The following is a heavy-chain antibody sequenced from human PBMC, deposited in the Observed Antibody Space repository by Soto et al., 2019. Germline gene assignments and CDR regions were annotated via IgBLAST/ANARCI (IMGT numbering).Heavy chain of an antibody. D-gene: IGHD4-17*01. CDR2: ISSSSSTI. Sequence: GGSLRLSCAASGFTFSSYSMNWVRQAPGKGLEWVSYISSSSSTIYYADSVKGRFTISRDNAKNSLYLQMNSLRDEDTAVYYCARDLVRYGDYEINYFDYWGQGTLVTVSS. J-gene: IGHJ4*02. V-gene: IGHV3-48*02. CDR3: ARDLVRYGDYEINYFDY. CDR1: GFTFSSYS.